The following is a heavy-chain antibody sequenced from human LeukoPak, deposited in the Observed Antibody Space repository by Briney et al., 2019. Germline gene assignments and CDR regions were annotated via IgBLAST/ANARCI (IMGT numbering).Heavy chain of an antibody. V-gene: IGHV4-59*01. D-gene: IGHD5-18*01. Sequence: SETLSLTCTVSGGSISSYYWSWIRQPPAQGLEWIGYIYYSGSTNYNPSLTSRVTISVDTTKIQFSLKLSSVTAADTAVYYCARDRRGYSYGFDDYYYYGMDVWGQGTTVTVSS. CDR2: IYYSGST. CDR3: ARDRRGYSYGFDDYYYYGMDV. CDR1: GGSISSYY. J-gene: IGHJ6*02.